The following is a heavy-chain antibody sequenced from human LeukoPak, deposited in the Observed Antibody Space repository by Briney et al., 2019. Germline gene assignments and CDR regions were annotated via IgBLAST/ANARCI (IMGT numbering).Heavy chain of an antibody. CDR2: LSGSGGST. J-gene: IGHJ4*02. CDR1: GFTFNNYA. CDR3: AKDFYDSSGSRYDY. D-gene: IGHD3-22*01. Sequence: GGSLRLSCAASGFTFNNYAMSWLRQAPGKGLEWVSALSGSGGSTYYADSVKGRFTISRDNSKNTLFMQMNSLRAEDTAVYYCAKDFYDSSGSRYDYWGQGTPVTVSS. V-gene: IGHV3-23*01.